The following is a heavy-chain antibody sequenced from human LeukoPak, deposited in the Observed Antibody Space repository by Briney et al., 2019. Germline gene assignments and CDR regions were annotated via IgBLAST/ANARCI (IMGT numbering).Heavy chain of an antibody. CDR3: NGHYYDSRGYHDWVDY. Sequence: PGGSLRLSCAASGFTFSDYYMRWMRQTPGRGLELVSFIDGTGRTINYADSVKGRFTISRDNSKNTLYLQMNSLRAGDTAVYYCNGHYYDSRGYHDWVDYGGQGTLVTLP. J-gene: IGHJ4*02. V-gene: IGHV3-11*04. CDR2: IDGTGRTI. CDR1: GFTFSDYY. D-gene: IGHD3-22*01.